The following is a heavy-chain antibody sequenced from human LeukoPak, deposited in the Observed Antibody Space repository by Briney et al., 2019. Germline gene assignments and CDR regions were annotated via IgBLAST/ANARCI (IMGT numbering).Heavy chain of an antibody. CDR1: DGSISIYY. CDR3: VRDRELTY. CDR2: VYSSGNT. Sequence: PSETLSLTCTVSDGSISIYYWSWIRQPPGKGLEWIGYVYSSGNTNYSPSLKGRAIMSADTSKNQFSLKLTSVTAADTAVYYCVRDRELTYWGQGILVTVSS. D-gene: IGHD3-10*01. V-gene: IGHV4-4*08. J-gene: IGHJ4*02.